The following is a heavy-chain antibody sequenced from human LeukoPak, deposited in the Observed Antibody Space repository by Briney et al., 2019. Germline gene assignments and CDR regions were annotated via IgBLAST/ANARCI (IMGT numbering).Heavy chain of an antibody. CDR1: GYTFTSYD. CDR3: ARDQEGFDY. J-gene: IGHJ4*02. Sequence: ASVKVSCKASGYTFTSYDINWVRQATGQGLEWMGMIYPRDGSTSYAQKFQGRVTVTRDTSTSTVHMELSGLRSEDTAVYYCARDQEGFDYWGQGTLVTVSS. CDR2: IYPRDGST. V-gene: IGHV1-46*01.